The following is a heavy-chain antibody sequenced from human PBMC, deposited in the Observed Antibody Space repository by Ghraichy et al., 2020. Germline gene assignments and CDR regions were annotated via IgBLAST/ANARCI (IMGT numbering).Heavy chain of an antibody. D-gene: IGHD5-12*01. J-gene: IGHJ4*02. CDR2: ISWDSANI. CDR3: ARVSPPRGGYGVLHFGF. Sequence: GGSLRLSCAASGFTFHDYAIHWVRQAPGKGLEWVSGISWDSANIAYADSVKGRFTISRDSAKNSLHLQMDNLRAEDTALYYCARVSPPRGGYGVLHFGFWGRGTLITVSP. CDR1: GFTFHDYA. V-gene: IGHV3-9*01.